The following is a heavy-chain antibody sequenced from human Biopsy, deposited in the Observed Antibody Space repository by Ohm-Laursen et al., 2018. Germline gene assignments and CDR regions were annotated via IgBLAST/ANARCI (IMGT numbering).Heavy chain of an antibody. Sequence: TLSLTCTVSGVPINGGRYYWNWIRHHPGKGLEWIGNIFYSANTYYNPSLKSRVTISVDTSKNQFSLKLSSVTAADTAVYYCARLGSGDYFPTFFDFWGQGALVTVPS. D-gene: IGHD5-12*01. CDR1: GVPINGGRYY. V-gene: IGHV4-31*03. J-gene: IGHJ4*02. CDR3: ARLGSGDYFPTFFDF. CDR2: IFYSANT.